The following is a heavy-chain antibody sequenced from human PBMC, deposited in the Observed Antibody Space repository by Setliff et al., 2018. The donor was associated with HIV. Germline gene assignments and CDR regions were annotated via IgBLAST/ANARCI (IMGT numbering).Heavy chain of an antibody. V-gene: IGHV4-59*01. Sequence: PSETLSLTCSVTGGSIRSYYWSWIRQSPGKGLEWIGSIYFSGSTSYNPSLKSRLTISVDTSKNQFSLKLSSVTAADTAVYYCARVGDLGSTYYFDYWGQGALVTVSS. J-gene: IGHJ4*02. CDR3: ARVGDLGSTYYFDY. CDR2: IYFSGST. CDR1: GGSIRSYY. D-gene: IGHD1-26*01.